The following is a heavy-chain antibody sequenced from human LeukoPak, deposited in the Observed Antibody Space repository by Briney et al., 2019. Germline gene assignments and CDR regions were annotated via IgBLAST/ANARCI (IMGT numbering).Heavy chain of an antibody. D-gene: IGHD3-3*01. Sequence: SVKVSCKASGGTFSSYAISWVRQAGGQGLEWMGGIIPIFGTANYAQKFQGRVTITADESTSTAYMELSSLRSEDTAVYYCATGSITIFGVATRFDDWGQGTLVTVSS. V-gene: IGHV1-69*13. CDR1: GGTFSSYA. CDR3: ATGSITIFGVATRFDD. J-gene: IGHJ4*01. CDR2: IIPIFGTA.